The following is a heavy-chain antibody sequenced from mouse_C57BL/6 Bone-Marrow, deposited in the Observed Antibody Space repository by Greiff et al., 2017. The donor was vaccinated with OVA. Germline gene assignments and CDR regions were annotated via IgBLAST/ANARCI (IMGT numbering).Heavy chain of an antibody. CDR3: GGHWYGYDVGAWFGY. CDR2: IRSKSNNYAT. CDR1: GFSFNTYA. Sequence: DVQLVESGGGLVQPKGSLKLSCAASGFSFNTYAMNWVRQAPGKGLEWVARIRSKSNNYATYYADSVKDRFTISRDDSESMLYPQMNNLKTDDPAMFFCGGHWYGYDVGAWFGYWGQGTLVTVSA. D-gene: IGHD2-2*01. V-gene: IGHV10-1*01. J-gene: IGHJ3*01.